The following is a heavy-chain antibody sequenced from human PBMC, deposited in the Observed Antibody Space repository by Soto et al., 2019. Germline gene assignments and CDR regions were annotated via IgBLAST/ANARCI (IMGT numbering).Heavy chain of an antibody. CDR3: THCTRLLLDYYYGMDV. CDR1: GGTFSSYA. D-gene: IGHD2-2*01. CDR2: IIPIFGTA. Sequence: GASVKVSCKASGGTFSSYAISWVRQAPGQGLEWMGGIIPIFGTANYAQKFQGRVTITADESTSTAYMELSSLRSEDTAVYYCTHCTRLLLDYYYGMDVWGQGTTVTVSS. J-gene: IGHJ6*02. V-gene: IGHV1-69*13.